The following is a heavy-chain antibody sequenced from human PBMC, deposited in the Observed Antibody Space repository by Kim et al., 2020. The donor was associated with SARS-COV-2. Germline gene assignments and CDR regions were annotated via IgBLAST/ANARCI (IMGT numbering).Heavy chain of an antibody. J-gene: IGHJ4*02. D-gene: IGHD3-22*01. CDR2: IKPSDDRT. CDR1: GYTFASYY. Sequence: ASVKVSCKASGYTFASYYIHWVRQAPGQGLEWMGIIKPSDDRTTYAQNSQGRVTMTRDTSTSTVYMELSSLKSEDTAVYFCAREPPHSGFCDYWGQGTLVTVSS. V-gene: IGHV1-46*01. CDR3: AREPPHSGFCDY.